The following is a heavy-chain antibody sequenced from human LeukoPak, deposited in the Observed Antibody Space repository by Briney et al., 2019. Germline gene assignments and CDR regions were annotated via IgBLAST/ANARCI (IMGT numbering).Heavy chain of an antibody. CDR1: GFTVSYFW. D-gene: IGHD6-19*01. CDR2: INPDGSEK. Sequence: GGSLRLSCAASGFTVSYFWMSWVRQAPGKGLEWVANINPDGSEKNYVDSVKGRFTISRDSAKNSLYLQMDSLRAEDTAIYYCARCSGWAFKNWGQGNLVTVSS. V-gene: IGHV3-7*01. J-gene: IGHJ4*02. CDR3: ARCSGWAFKN.